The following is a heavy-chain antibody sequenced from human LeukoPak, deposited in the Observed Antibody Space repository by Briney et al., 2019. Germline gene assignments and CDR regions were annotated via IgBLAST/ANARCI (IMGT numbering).Heavy chain of an antibody. CDR1: GGSFSGNY. CDR2: INHSGST. V-gene: IGHV4-34*01. CDR3: ARVQKSRKSVASAVDC. D-gene: IGHD5-12*01. Sequence: SETLSLTCAVYGGSFSGNYWSWIRQPPGKGLEWIGEINHSGSTNYNPSLKSRVTISIDTSKNQFSLKLSSVTAEDTAVYYCARVQKSRKSVASAVDCWGQGTVVIVSS. J-gene: IGHJ4*02.